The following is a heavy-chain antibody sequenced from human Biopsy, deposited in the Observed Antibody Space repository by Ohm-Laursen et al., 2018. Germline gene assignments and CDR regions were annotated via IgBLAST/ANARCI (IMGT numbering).Heavy chain of an antibody. Sequence: SLRLSCSASGLTFSTAWMSWVRQIPGKGLEWVGRITDAGTADYAAPVKGRFIISRDDEKDSVSLEMSSLKIEDTAVYYCTTDINNDGRTHWDILPPYWGQGTRVIVSS. D-gene: IGHD1/OR15-1a*01. J-gene: IGHJ4*02. V-gene: IGHV3-15*01. CDR2: ITDAGTA. CDR1: GLTFSTAW. CDR3: TTDINNDGRTHWDILPPY.